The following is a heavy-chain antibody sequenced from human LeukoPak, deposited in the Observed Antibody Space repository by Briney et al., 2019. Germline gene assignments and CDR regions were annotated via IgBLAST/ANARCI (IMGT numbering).Heavy chain of an antibody. CDR3: ARDSEGAFDY. CDR2: INPNSGGT. J-gene: IGHJ4*02. D-gene: IGHD1-26*01. CDR1: GYGFTNYG. Sequence: ASVKVSCKTSGYGFTNYGITWVRQAPGQGLEWMGWINPNSGGTNYAQKFQGRVTMTRDTSISTAYMELSRLRSDDTAVYYCARDSEGAFDYWGQGTLVTVSS. V-gene: IGHV1-2*02.